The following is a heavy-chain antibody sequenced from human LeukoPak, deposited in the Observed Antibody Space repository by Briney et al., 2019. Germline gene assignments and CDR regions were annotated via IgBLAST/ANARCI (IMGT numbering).Heavy chain of an antibody. V-gene: IGHV4-34*01. Sequence: SETLSLTCAVYGGSFSGYYWSWIRQPPGKGLEWVGEINHGGITNYNPSLKSRVTISLDTSKNQFSLKLSSVTAADTAVYYCARRGAAARYNWFDPWGQGTLVTVSS. D-gene: IGHD6-13*01. CDR2: INHGGIT. CDR3: ARRGAAARYNWFDP. CDR1: GGSFSGYY. J-gene: IGHJ5*02.